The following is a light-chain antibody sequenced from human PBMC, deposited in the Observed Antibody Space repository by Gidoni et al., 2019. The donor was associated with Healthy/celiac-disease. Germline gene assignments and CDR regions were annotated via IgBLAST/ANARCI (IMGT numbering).Light chain of an antibody. V-gene: IGKV1-39*01. CDR2: AAS. CDR1: QSISSY. CDR3: QQSYSTLLT. Sequence: DIQMTQSPSSLSASVGDRVTITCRASQSISSYLNWYQQKPGKAPKLLIYAASSLQSGVPSRFSGSGSGTDFTLTISSLQLEDFATYYCQQSYSTLLTFXGXTKVEIK. J-gene: IGKJ4*01.